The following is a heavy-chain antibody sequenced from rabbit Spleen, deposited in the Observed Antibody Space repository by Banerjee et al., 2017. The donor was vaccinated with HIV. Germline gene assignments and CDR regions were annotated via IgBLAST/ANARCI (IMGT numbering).Heavy chain of an antibody. CDR3: ARDAGTSFSTYGMDL. CDR2: IYTGSSGFT. CDR1: GFSFSGGYN. V-gene: IGHV1S40*01. D-gene: IGHD8-1*01. Sequence: VESGGGLVQPGASLTLTCTASGFSFSGGYNMCWVRQAPGKGLEWIACIYTGSSGFTYFASWVKGRFTISKTSSTTVTLQMTSLTVADTATYFCARDAGTSFSTYGMDLWGPGTLVTVS. J-gene: IGHJ6*01.